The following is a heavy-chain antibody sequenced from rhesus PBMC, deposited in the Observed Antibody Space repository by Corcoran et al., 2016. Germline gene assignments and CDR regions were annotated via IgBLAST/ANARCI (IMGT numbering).Heavy chain of an antibody. CDR1: GSXXTSGYG. D-gene: IGHD4-35*01. V-gene: IGHV4-127*01. CDR3: ARHPDRGIYEYRFDV. CDR2: NGANTDDT. Sequence: QVQLQESGPGLVKPSETLSXTXAVSGSXXTSGYGXSWIRQPPGKGLWWIGYNGANTDDTKYNPSXXSRVTISKDMSKNQLSLTLKSVTAADTAVYFCARHPDRGIYEYRFDVWGAGVLVTVFS. J-gene: IGHJ5-1*01.